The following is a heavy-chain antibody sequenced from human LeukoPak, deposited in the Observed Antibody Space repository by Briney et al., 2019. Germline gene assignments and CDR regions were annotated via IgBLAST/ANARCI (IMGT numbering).Heavy chain of an antibody. CDR1: GGTFSSYA. CDR2: IIPIFGTA. V-gene: IGHV1-69*05. Sequence: VASVKVSCKASGGTFSSYAISWVRQAPGQGLEWMGGIIPIFGTANYAQKFQGRVTITTDESTSTAYMELSSLRFEDTAVYYCARVRSSGLTKDAFDIWGQGTMVTVSS. J-gene: IGHJ3*02. CDR3: ARVRSSGLTKDAFDI. D-gene: IGHD6-19*01.